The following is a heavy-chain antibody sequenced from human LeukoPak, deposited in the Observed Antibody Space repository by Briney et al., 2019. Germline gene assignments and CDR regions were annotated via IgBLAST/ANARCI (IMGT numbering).Heavy chain of an antibody. Sequence: VASVKVSCKASGYTFTGYYMHWVRQAPGQGLEWMGWINPNSGGTNYAQKFQGRVTMTRDTSISTAYMELSGLRSDDTVVYYCARYGAVGGHDYWGQGTLVTVFS. CDR3: ARYGAVGGHDY. CDR2: INPNSGGT. V-gene: IGHV1-2*02. J-gene: IGHJ4*02. CDR1: GYTFTGYY. D-gene: IGHD4/OR15-4a*01.